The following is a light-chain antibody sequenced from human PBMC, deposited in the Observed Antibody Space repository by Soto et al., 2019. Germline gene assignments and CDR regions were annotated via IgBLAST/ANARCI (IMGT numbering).Light chain of an antibody. CDR2: GAS. J-gene: IGKJ1*01. Sequence: EIVMTQSPATLSVSPGERTTLSCRASHSVSSNLAWYQQKPGQAPRLLIYGASTRATGIPARFSGSGSGTEFTLTNRILQSEYVAYYYCQHYNTCRTFGQGTKVDI. CDR3: QHYNTCRT. V-gene: IGKV3-15*01. CDR1: HSVSSN.